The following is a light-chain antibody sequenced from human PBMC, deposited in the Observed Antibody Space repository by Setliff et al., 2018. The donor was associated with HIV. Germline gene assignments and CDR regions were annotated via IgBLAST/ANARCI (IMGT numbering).Light chain of an antibody. J-gene: IGLJ1*01. Sequence: QSALTQPASVSGSPGQSITISCTGTSSDVGGYNYVSWYQQHPGKAPKLMIYEVSNRPSGVSDRFSGSKSGNTASLTISGLQTEDEADYFCSSYTSSSPLYVFGTGTKVHRP. CDR1: SSDVGGYNY. V-gene: IGLV2-14*01. CDR3: SSYTSSSPLYV. CDR2: EVS.